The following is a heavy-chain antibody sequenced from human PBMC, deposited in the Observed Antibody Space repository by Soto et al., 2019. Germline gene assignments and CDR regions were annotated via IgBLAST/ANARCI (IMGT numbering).Heavy chain of an antibody. CDR1: GFTFSSYA. CDR2: ISGSGGST. Sequence: EVPLLESGGGLVQPGGSLRLSCAASGFTFSSYAISWVRQAPGKGLEWVSAISGSGGSTYYADSVTGRFTISRDNSKNTLYLQMYSLRAEDTDVYYCASPGYSSGWYYFDYWGQGTLVTVS. J-gene: IGHJ4*02. CDR3: ASPGYSSGWYYFDY. V-gene: IGHV3-23*01. D-gene: IGHD6-19*01.